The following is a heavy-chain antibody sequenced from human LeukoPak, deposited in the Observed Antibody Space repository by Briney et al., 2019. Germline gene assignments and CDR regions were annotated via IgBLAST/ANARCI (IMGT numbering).Heavy chain of an antibody. CDR1: GGSISSYY. V-gene: IGHV4-59*08. CDR2: IYYSGST. Sequence: SETLSLTCTVSGGSISSYYWSWIRQPPGKGLEWIGYIYYSGSTNYNPSLKSRVTISVDTSKNQFSLKLSSVTAADTAVYYCARQRGDSSGWNYYYYYGMDVWGQGTTVNVSS. CDR3: ARQRGDSSGWNYYYYYGMDV. D-gene: IGHD6-19*01. J-gene: IGHJ6*02.